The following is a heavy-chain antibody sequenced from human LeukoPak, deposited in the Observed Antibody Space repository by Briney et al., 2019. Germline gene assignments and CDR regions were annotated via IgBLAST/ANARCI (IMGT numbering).Heavy chain of an antibody. CDR2: INPSGGST. CDR3: AGAMGGTYYYDSTWFDP. Sequence: ASVKVSCKASGYTFTSYYMHRVRQAPGQGLEWMGIINPSGGSTSYAQKFQGRVTMTRDMSTSTAYMELRSLRSDDTAVYYCAGAMGGTYYYDSTWFDPWGQGTLVTVSS. V-gene: IGHV1-46*01. J-gene: IGHJ5*02. D-gene: IGHD3-22*01. CDR1: GYTFTSYY.